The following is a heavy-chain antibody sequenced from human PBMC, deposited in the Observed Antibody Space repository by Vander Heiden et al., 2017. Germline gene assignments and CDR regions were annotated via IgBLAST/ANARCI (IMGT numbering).Heavy chain of an antibody. J-gene: IGHJ4*02. CDR1: GFTSSSYA. CDR2: ISGSCGST. Sequence: EVQLLESGGGLIQPGGYLGLSCAASGFTSSSYALSWVRQAQGKGLEWVSAISGSCGSTYYADSVKGRFTISRDNSKNTLYLQMNSLRAEDTAVYYCAKDNPPLSIAAAGMSDYWGQGTLVTVSS. CDR3: AKDNPPLSIAAAGMSDY. V-gene: IGHV3-23*01. D-gene: IGHD6-13*01.